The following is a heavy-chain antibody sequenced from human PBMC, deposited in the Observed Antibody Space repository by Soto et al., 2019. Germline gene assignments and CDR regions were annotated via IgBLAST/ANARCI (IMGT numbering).Heavy chain of an antibody. CDR3: ARVSYSDYVDY. Sequence: ASEKVSCKASGYTFTSYGISWVRQAPGQGLEWMGWISAYNGNTNYAQKLQGRVTMTTDTSTSTAYMELRSLRSDDTAVYYCARVSYSDYVDYWGQESLFTIFS. V-gene: IGHV1-18*01. CDR1: GYTFTSYG. J-gene: IGHJ4*02. CDR2: ISAYNGNT. D-gene: IGHD1-26*01.